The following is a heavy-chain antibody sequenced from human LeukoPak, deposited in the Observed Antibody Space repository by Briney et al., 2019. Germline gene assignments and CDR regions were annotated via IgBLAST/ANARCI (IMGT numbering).Heavy chain of an antibody. CDR3: ARFSRSYHGAFDI. J-gene: IGHJ3*02. V-gene: IGHV4-59*01. Sequence: PSETLSLTCTVSGGSISSYYWSWIRQPPGKGLEWIGYIYYSGSTNYNPSLKSRVTISVDTSKNQFSLKLSSVTAADTAVYYCARFSRSYHGAFDIWGQGTMVTVSS. D-gene: IGHD1-26*01. CDR2: IYYSGST. CDR1: GGSISSYY.